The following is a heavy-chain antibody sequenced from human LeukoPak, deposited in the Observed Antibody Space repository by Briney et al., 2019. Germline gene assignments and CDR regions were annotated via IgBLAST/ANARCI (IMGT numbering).Heavy chain of an antibody. Sequence: ASVKVSCKASGYTFTGFYMHWVRQAPGQGLEWMGRINPNSGGTNYAQEFQDRVAMTRDTSISAAYMELTRLRSDDTGVYYCAREGRYCSGSSCYLAYWGQGTLVTVSS. V-gene: IGHV1-2*05. CDR1: GYTFTGFY. CDR2: INPNSGGT. CDR3: AREGRYCSGSSCYLAY. J-gene: IGHJ4*02. D-gene: IGHD2-2*01.